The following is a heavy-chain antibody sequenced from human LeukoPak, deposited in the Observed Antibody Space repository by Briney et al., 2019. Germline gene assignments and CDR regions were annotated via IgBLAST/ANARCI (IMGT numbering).Heavy chain of an antibody. D-gene: IGHD2-2*01. Sequence: GGSLRLSCAGSGFTFNYFAIHWVRQAPGKGLEWVAVTSFDGTNKYYADSVRGRFTISRDNSKNTLYLQMNSLRAEDTAVYYCARSIVVVPPSLDYWGQGTLVTVSS. CDR1: GFTFNYFA. CDR2: TSFDGTNK. V-gene: IGHV3-30-3*01. J-gene: IGHJ4*02. CDR3: ARSIVVVPPSLDY.